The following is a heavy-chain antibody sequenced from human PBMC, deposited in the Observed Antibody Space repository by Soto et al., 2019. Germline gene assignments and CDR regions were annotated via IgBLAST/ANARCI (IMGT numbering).Heavy chain of an antibody. CDR1: GGSISSYY. CDR2: IYYSGST. J-gene: IGHJ4*02. V-gene: IGHV4-59*01. Sequence: QVQLQESGPGLVKPSETLSLTCTVSGGSISSYYWSWIRRPPGKGLEWIGYIYYSGSTNYNPSLKSRVTISVDTSKNQFSLKLSSVTAADTAVYYCASGLPGYYFDYWGQGTLVTVSS. CDR3: ASGLPGYYFDY.